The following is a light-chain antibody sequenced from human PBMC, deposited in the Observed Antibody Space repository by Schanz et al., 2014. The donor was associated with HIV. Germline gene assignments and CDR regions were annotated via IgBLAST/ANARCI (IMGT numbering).Light chain of an antibody. J-gene: IGKJ4*02. CDR1: QSVSSSS. CDR2: GAS. CDR3: HHYGDSRGT. V-gene: IGKV3-20*01. Sequence: EIVLTQSPGTLSLSPGERATLSCRASQSVSSSSLAWYQQKPGQAPRLLIYGASSRASGIPDRFSGSGSGTDFTLTISRLEPEDFAVYYCHHYGDSRGTFGGGTEVDI.